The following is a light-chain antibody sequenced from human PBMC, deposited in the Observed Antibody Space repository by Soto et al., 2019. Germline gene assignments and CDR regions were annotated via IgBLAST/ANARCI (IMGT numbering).Light chain of an antibody. CDR3: QQYGSSPLT. J-gene: IGKJ4*01. CDR2: DAS. V-gene: IGKV3-20*01. CDR1: QSVSSY. Sequence: EIVLTQSPATPSLSPGERATLSCRASQSVSSYLAWYQQKPGQAPRLLIYDASNRATGIPDRFSGSGSGTDFTLTISRLEPEDFAVYVCQQYGSSPLTFGGGTKVEIK.